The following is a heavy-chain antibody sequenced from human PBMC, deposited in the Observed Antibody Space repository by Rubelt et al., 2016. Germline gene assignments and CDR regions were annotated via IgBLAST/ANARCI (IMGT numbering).Heavy chain of an antibody. J-gene: IGHJ4*02. Sequence: GLVKPSQTLSLTCAISGDSVSSYNVAWSWIRQSPSRGLERLGRTYYRSKWYNDYAVSVKSRIIINPDTSKNQFSLQLKSVTPEDTAVYYCARGPIAVTGENYFDYWGQGTLVTASS. CDR3: ARGPIAVTGENYFDY. V-gene: IGHV6-1*02. CDR2: TYYRSKWYN. D-gene: IGHD6-19*01. CDR1: GDSVSSYNVA.